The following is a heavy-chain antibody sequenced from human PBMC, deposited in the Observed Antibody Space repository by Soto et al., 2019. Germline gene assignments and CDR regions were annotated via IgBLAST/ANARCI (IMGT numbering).Heavy chain of an antibody. CDR2: ISYDGSNK. CDR3: AKDRKFWRYDYIWGSYRLELDY. V-gene: IGHV3-30*14. Sequence: PGGSLRLSCAASGFTFSSYAMHWVRQAPGKGLEWVAVISYDGSNKYYADTVKGRFTISRDNSKNSLYLQMNSLRAEDTAVYYCAKDRKFWRYDYIWGSYRLELDYWGLGTLVTVSS. J-gene: IGHJ4*02. D-gene: IGHD3-16*02. CDR1: GFTFSSYA.